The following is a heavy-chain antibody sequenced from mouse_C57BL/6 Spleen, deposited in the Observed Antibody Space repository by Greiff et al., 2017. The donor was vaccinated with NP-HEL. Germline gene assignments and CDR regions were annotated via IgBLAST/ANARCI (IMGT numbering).Heavy chain of an antibody. Sequence: QVQLQQSGPELVKPGASVKISCKASGYAFSSSWMNWVKQRPGKGLEWIGRIYPGDGDTNYNGKFKGKATLTADKSSSTAYMQLSSLTSEDSAVYFCAGDGSSQAWFAYWGQGTLVTVSA. D-gene: IGHD1-1*01. V-gene: IGHV1-82*01. CDR1: GYAFSSSW. J-gene: IGHJ3*01. CDR3: AGDGSSQAWFAY. CDR2: IYPGDGDT.